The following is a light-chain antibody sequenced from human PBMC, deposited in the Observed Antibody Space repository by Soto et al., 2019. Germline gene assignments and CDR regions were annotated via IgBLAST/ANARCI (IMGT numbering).Light chain of an antibody. CDR3: QHRAGWPPALT. CDR2: NAS. Sequence: ETVLTKSPATLSLSPGERATLSCRASESVSNSLAWYQHKPGQAPRLLIYNASNRATGIPARFSGSGSGTDFTLTISSLEPEDFAVYFCQHRAGWPPALTFGGGTKVEIK. CDR1: ESVSNS. V-gene: IGKV3-11*01. J-gene: IGKJ4*01.